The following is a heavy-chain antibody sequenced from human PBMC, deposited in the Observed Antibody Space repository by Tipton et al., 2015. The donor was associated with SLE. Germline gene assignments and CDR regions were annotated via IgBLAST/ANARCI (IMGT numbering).Heavy chain of an antibody. V-gene: IGHV4-59*07. J-gene: IGHJ4*02. Sequence: TLSLTCTVSGGSISSYYWSWIRQPPGKGLEWIGYIYYSGSTNYNPSLKSRVTISVDTSKNQFSLKLSSVTAADTAVYYCARCIAAAGGYFDYWGQGTLVTVSS. CDR1: GGSISSYY. CDR3: ARCIAAAGGYFDY. D-gene: IGHD6-13*01. CDR2: IYYSGST.